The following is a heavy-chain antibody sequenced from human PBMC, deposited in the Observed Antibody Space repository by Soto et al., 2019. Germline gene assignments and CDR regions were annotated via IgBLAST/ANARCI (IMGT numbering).Heavy chain of an antibody. CDR1: GFTFGDYA. J-gene: IGHJ6*02. V-gene: IGHV3-49*04. Sequence: GGSLRLSCTASGFTFGDYAMSWVRQAPGKGLEWVGFIRSKAYGGTTEYAASVKGRFTISRDDSKSIAYLQMNSLKTEDTAVYYCTRAEVYYAYYYYGMDVWGQGTTVTVYS. CDR2: IRSKAYGGTT. D-gene: IGHD3-3*01. CDR3: TRAEVYYAYYYYGMDV.